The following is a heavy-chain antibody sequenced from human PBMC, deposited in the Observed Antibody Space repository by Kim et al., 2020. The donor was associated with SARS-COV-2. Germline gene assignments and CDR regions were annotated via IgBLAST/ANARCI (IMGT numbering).Heavy chain of an antibody. CDR3: AKDGYTYMITFGGVIADYYYYGMDV. CDR1: GFTFSSYA. V-gene: IGHV3-33*06. J-gene: IGHJ6*02. Sequence: GGSLRLSCAASGFTFSSYAMHWVRQAPGKGLEWVAVIWYDGSNKYYADSVKGRFTISRDNSKNTLYLQMNSLRAEDTAVYYCAKDGYTYMITFGGVIADYYYYGMDVWAQGTTVTVSS. CDR2: IWYDGSNK. D-gene: IGHD3-16*02.